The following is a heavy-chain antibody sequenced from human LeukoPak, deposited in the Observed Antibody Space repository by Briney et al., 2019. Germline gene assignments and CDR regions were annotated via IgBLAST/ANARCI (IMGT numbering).Heavy chain of an antibody. Sequence: SETLSLTCAVYGGSFSGYYWSWIRQPPGKGLEWIGEINHSGSTNYNPSLKSRVTISEDTSKNQFSLKLSSVTAADTAVYYCASRGGSWAYWGQGTLVTVSS. CDR3: ASRGGSWAY. CDR1: GGSFSGYY. D-gene: IGHD2-15*01. J-gene: IGHJ4*02. V-gene: IGHV4-34*01. CDR2: INHSGST.